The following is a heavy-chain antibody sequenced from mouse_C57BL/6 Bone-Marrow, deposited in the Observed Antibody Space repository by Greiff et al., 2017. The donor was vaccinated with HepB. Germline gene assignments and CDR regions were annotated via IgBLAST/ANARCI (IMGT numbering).Heavy chain of an antibody. CDR2: ISNLAYSI. V-gene: IGHV5-15*04. J-gene: IGHJ4*01. D-gene: IGHD1-1*01. Sequence: EVKLVESGGGLVQPGGSLKLSCAASGFTFSDYGMAWVGQAPRKGPEWVAFISNLAYSIYYADTVTGRFTISRENAKNTPYLEMSSLRSEDTAMYYCARRLRAMDYWGQGTSVTVSS. CDR3: ARRLRAMDY. CDR1: GFTFSDYG.